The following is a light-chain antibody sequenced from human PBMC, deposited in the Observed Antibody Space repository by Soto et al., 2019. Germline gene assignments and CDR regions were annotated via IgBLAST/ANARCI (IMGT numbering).Light chain of an antibody. CDR3: QSADSNGPPWV. Sequence: SYELTQPPSASVSPGQTARITCSGDALPKQYAYWYQQKPGQAPVLVIYKDTERPSGIPERFSGSSSGTTVTLIISGVQAEDEADYYCQSADSNGPPWVFGGGTKLTVL. J-gene: IGLJ3*02. CDR1: ALPKQY. CDR2: KDT. V-gene: IGLV3-25*03.